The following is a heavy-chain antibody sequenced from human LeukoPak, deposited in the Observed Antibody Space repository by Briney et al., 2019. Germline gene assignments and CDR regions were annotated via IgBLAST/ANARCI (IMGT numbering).Heavy chain of an antibody. Sequence: GGSLRLSCAASGFTFTTYVMSWVRQAPGKGLEWVSAISGSAGSTYYADSVKGRFTISRDNSKNTLYLQMNSLRHEDTAVFYCATRYFDWLTYAFDIWGQGTMVTVSS. CDR1: GFTFTTYV. J-gene: IGHJ3*02. CDR3: ATRYFDWLTYAFDI. V-gene: IGHV3-23*01. CDR2: ISGSAGST. D-gene: IGHD3-9*01.